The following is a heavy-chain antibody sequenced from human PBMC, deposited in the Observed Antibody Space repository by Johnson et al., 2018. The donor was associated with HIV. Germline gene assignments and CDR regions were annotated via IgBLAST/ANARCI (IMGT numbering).Heavy chain of an antibody. Sequence: VQLVESGGGWVKPGGSLRLSCAASGFSFSDYYMSWIRQAPGKGLEWVSGINWNGGSTGYADSVKGRFTISRDNAKNSLYLKMNSLRAEDTALYYCARDNIYGSAWGDAFDIWGQGTMVTVSS. CDR3: ARDNIYGSAWGDAFDI. D-gene: IGHD6-19*01. J-gene: IGHJ3*02. CDR1: GFSFSDYY. CDR2: INWNGGST. V-gene: IGHV3-20*04.